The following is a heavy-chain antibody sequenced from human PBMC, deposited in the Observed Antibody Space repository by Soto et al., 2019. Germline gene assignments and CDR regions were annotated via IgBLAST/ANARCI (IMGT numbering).Heavy chain of an antibody. J-gene: IGHJ4*02. Sequence: GGSLRLSCAASGFTFSSDWMSWVRQAPGKGLEWVAKIKKDGSEKQYVDSVKGRLNIYREKEQNSLFMKMNRMKADDKAVYYCARGPFWGQGTLVTVSS. CDR2: IKKDGSEK. V-gene: IGHV3-7*01. CDR3: ARGPF. CDR1: GFTFSSDW.